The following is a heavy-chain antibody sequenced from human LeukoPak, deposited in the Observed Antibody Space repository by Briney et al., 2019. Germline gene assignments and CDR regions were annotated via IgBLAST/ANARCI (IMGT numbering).Heavy chain of an antibody. Sequence: RSSETLSLTCAVYGGSFSGYYWSWIRQPPGKGLEWIGEINHSGSTNYNPSLKSRVTISVDTSKNQFSLKLSSVTAADTAVYYCARGPQKYCSSTSCQRYYYYYYYMDVWGKGTTVTVSS. V-gene: IGHV4-34*01. D-gene: IGHD2-2*01. CDR3: ARGPQKYCSSTSCQRYYYYYYYMDV. CDR1: GGSFSGYY. CDR2: INHSGST. J-gene: IGHJ6*03.